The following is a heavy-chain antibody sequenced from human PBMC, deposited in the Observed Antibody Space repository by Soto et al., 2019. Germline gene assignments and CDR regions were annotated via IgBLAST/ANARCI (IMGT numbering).Heavy chain of an antibody. CDR2: INAGNGDT. J-gene: IGHJ4*02. CDR1: GYTFTAYS. CDR3: ARGGGSSSWYFSEC. D-gene: IGHD6-6*01. Sequence: VQLVQSGAEVKSPGASVKVSCKASGYTFTAYSIHWMRQAPGQGLEWVGWINAGNGDTKYSQKFQDRVTITRDTSASTVYMEVSSLRSEDTAVYYCARGGGSSSWYFSECWGQGTLVTVSS. V-gene: IGHV1-3*01.